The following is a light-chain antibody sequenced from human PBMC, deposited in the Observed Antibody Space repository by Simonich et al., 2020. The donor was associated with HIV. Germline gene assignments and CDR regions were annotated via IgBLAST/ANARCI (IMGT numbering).Light chain of an antibody. Sequence: QTVVTQEPSFSVSPGGTVTLTCGLSSGSVSTNYYPSWYQQTPDQPPRTLIYNTNTRSSGVPDRFSGSILGNKAALTITGAQADDESDYYCVLYMGRGAWVFGGGTKLTVL. CDR2: NTN. CDR1: SGSVSTNYY. J-gene: IGLJ3*02. CDR3: VLYMGRGAWV. V-gene: IGLV8-61*01.